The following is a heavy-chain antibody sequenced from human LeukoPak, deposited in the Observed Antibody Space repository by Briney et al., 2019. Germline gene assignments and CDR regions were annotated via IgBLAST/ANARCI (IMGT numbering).Heavy chain of an antibody. J-gene: IGHJ6*02. CDR1: GDSLSGFY. CDR3: ARAYGNGLAV. V-gene: IGHV4-34*01. D-gene: IGHD3-10*01. CDR2: INHSGST. Sequence: SETLSLTCAVYGDSLSGFYWTWVRPPPGKGLEWIGEINHSGSTNYTPPLKSRVTISVDPSKNQFSLKLRSVTAADTAVYYCARAYGNGLAVWGQGPTVTVSS.